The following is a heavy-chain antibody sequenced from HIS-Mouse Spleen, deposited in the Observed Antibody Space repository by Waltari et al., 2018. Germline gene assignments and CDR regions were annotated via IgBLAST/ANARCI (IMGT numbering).Heavy chain of an antibody. CDR3: AREIPYSSSWYDWYFDL. J-gene: IGHJ2*01. CDR2: IYYSGHT. Sequence: QLQLQESGPGLVKPSETLSLTCTVSGGSISSSSYYWGWIRQPPGKGLEWIGSIYYSGHTYYEPYLKSRVTRSGDTSKNQFSLKLSSVTAADTAVYYCAREIPYSSSWYDWYFDLWGRGTLVTVSS. D-gene: IGHD6-13*01. CDR1: GGSISSSSYY. V-gene: IGHV4-39*07.